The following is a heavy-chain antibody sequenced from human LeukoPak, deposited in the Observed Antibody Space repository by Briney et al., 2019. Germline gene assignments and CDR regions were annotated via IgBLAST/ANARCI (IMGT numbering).Heavy chain of an antibody. Sequence: SETLSLTCTVSGGSISGYYWSWIRQPPGKGLEWIGYVYYSGSTNYNPSLKSRVTISVDTSKNQFSLKLSSVTAADTAVYYCARQTVYCSSTSCYYYYYYMDVWGKGTTVTVSS. J-gene: IGHJ6*03. D-gene: IGHD2-2*01. CDR3: ARQTVYCSSTSCYYYYYYMDV. CDR2: VYYSGST. CDR1: GGSISGYY. V-gene: IGHV4-59*08.